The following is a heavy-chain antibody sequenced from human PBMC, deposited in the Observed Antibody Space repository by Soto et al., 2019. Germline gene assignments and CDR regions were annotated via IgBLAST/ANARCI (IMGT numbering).Heavy chain of an antibody. J-gene: IGHJ6*02. CDR3: ARVEAVAGIYTYHGLDV. CDR1: GGTFSNYA. V-gene: IGHV1-69*12. D-gene: IGHD6-19*01. CDR2: IVPIFGTT. Sequence: QVQLVQSGAEVKKPGSSVKVSCKVSGGTFSNYAIDWVRLAPGQGLEWMGGIVPIFGTTYYTQKFQGRATIFADDSTTTAYLELSSLRSEDTAIYYCARVEAVAGIYTYHGLDVWGQGTAVTVSS.